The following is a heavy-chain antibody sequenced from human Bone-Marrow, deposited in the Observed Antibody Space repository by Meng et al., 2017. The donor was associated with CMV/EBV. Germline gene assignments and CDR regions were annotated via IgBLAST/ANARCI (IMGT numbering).Heavy chain of an antibody. CDR3: ARDLLWFGAEAWRRVGGMDV. Sequence: GESLKISCAASGFTFSSYSMNWVRQAPGKGLEWVSSISSSSSYIYYADSVKGRFTISRDNSKNTLYLQMNSLRAEDTAVYYCARDLLWFGAEAWRRVGGMDVWGQGTTVTVSS. J-gene: IGHJ6*02. CDR2: ISSSSSYI. V-gene: IGHV3-21*01. D-gene: IGHD3-10*01. CDR1: GFTFSSYS.